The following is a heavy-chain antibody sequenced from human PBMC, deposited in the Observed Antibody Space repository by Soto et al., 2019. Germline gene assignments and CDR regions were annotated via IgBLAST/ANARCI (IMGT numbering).Heavy chain of an antibody. CDR1: GGTFSSYA. J-gene: IGHJ6*04. CDR3: TEQSVGGGGLDV. CDR2: IIPIFGTA. V-gene: IGHV1-69*12. Sequence: QVQLVQSGAEVKKPGSSVKVSCKASGGTFSSYAISWVRQAPGQGLEWMGGIIPIFGTANYAQKFQGRVTITADESPSTAYLGLRTLRSEDTAVYYCTEQSVGGGGLDVWGEGTTVTVSS. D-gene: IGHD3-16*01.